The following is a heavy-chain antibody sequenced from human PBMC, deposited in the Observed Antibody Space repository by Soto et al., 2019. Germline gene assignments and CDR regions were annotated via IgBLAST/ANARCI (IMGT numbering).Heavy chain of an antibody. Sequence: PSETLSLTCAVYGGSFSGYYWTWIRQPPGTGLEWIGEINHSGSTNYNPSLKSRVTISVDTSKNQFSLKLTSVTAADTAVYYCARAPYSSGCDYWGQGTLVTVSS. D-gene: IGHD6-19*01. CDR2: INHSGST. CDR1: GGSFSGYY. J-gene: IGHJ4*02. V-gene: IGHV4-34*01. CDR3: ARAPYSSGCDY.